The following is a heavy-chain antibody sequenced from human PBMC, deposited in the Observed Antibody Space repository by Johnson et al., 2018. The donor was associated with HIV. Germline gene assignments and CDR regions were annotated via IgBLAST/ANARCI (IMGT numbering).Heavy chain of an antibody. CDR1: GFTFSSYW. V-gene: IGHV3-30*03. J-gene: IGHJ3*02. Sequence: VHLVESGGGVVQPGGSLRLSCAASGFTFSSYWMSWVRQAPGKGLEWVAVISYDGSNQYYADSVKGRFTISRDNSKNTLYLQMNSLRAEDTAMYYCARDMAYDDFWSGELGPRGAFDIWGQGTMVTVSS. CDR3: ARDMAYDDFWSGELGPRGAFDI. D-gene: IGHD3-3*01. CDR2: ISYDGSNQ.